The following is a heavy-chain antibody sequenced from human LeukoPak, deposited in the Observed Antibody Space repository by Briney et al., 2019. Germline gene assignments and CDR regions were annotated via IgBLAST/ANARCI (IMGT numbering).Heavy chain of an antibody. Sequence: PGGSLRLFCAASGFTFSSYSMKWVRQAPGEGLEWVSSIISSSSYINYTDSVKGRFTISRDNAKNSLYLQMNSLRAEDTAVYYCARDSRDGYNFDYWGQGTLVTVSS. CDR3: ARDSRDGYNFDY. D-gene: IGHD5-24*01. CDR1: GFTFSSYS. V-gene: IGHV3-21*01. CDR2: IISSSSYI. J-gene: IGHJ4*02.